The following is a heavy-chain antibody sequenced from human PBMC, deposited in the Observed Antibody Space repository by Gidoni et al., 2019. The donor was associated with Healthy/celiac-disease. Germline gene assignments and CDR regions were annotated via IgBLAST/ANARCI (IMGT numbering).Heavy chain of an antibody. V-gene: IGHV1-18*01. CDR3: ARDLLFLVEYGDLSPPSDPLFDY. CDR1: GYTFTSYA. CDR2: ISAYNGNT. D-gene: IGHD4-17*01. Sequence: QVQLVQSGAEVKKPGASVKVSCKASGYTFTSYAISWFRQVPGQGLEWMGWISAYNGNTNYAQKLQGRVTMTTDTSTSTAYMELRSLRSDDTAVYYCARDLLFLVEYGDLSPPSDPLFDYWGQGTLVTVSS. J-gene: IGHJ4*02.